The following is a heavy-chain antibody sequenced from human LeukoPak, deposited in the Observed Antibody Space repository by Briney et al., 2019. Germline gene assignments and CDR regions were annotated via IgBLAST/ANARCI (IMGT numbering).Heavy chain of an antibody. J-gene: IGHJ4*02. D-gene: IGHD3-16*01. Sequence: ASVKVSCKASGGTFSSYAISWVRQAPGQGLEWMGRIIPILGIANYAQKFQGRVTITAVKSTSTAYMELSSLRSEDTAVYYCARGASPFDYWGQGTLVTVSS. CDR1: GGTFSSYA. V-gene: IGHV1-69*04. CDR3: ARGASPFDY. CDR2: IIPILGIA.